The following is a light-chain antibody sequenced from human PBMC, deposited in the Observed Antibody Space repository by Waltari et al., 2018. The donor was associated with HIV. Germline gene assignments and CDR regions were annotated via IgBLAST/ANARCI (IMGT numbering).Light chain of an antibody. CDR1: SSDVGGYNY. CDR2: EVS. V-gene: IGLV2-8*01. Sequence: QSVLTQPPSASGSPGQSVTIPCTGTSSDVGGYNYVSWYQQHPGKAPKLMIYEVSKRPSGVPDRFSGSKSGNTASLTVSRLQAEDEAEYYCSSYAGSNIVVFGGGTKLTVL. CDR3: SSYAGSNIVV. J-gene: IGLJ2*01.